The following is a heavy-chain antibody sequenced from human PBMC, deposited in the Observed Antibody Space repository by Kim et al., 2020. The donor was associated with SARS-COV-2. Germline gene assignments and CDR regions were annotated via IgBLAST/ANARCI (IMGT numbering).Heavy chain of an antibody. V-gene: IGHV3-23*01. CDR2: ISGSGGST. D-gene: IGHD3-10*01. Sequence: GGSLRLSCAASGFTFSSYAMSWVRQAPGKGLEWVSAISGSGGSTYYADSVKGRFTISRDNSKNTLYLQMNSLRAEDTAVYYCAKFFPQDYGSGSLTTTTLYYYYGMDVWGQGTTVTVSS. CDR1: GFTFSSYA. CDR3: AKFFPQDYGSGSLTTTTLYYYYGMDV. J-gene: IGHJ6*02.